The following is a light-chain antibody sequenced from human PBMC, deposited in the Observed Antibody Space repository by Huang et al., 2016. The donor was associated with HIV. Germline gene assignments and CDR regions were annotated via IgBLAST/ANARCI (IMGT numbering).Light chain of an antibody. J-gene: IGKJ1*01. V-gene: IGKV3-20*01. CDR1: QSVSSNY. CDR3: QQYGTSPKT. CDR2: GAS. Sequence: EIVLTQSPGTLSLSPGERATLSCRASQSVSSNYLAWYQQKPGQAPRLLIYGASSRATVIPDRFSGSGSGTDFTLTISRLEPEDFAVYYCQQYGTSPKTFGQGTKVEIK.